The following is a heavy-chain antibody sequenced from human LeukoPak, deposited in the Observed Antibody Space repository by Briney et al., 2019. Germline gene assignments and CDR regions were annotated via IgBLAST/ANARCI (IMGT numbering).Heavy chain of an antibody. Sequence: PGGSLRLSCAASGFTFNSYAMSWVRQAPGKGLEWVSGISGSGDSTYYADSVKGRFTISRDNSKNTLYLQMDSLRAEDTALYYCAKDVIEGAPYYFDYWGQGTLVTVSS. J-gene: IGHJ4*02. CDR3: AKDVIEGAPYYFDY. D-gene: IGHD1-26*01. V-gene: IGHV3-23*01. CDR1: GFTFNSYA. CDR2: ISGSGDST.